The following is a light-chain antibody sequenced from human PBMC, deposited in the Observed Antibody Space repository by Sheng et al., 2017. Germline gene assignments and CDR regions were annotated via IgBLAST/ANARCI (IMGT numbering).Light chain of an antibody. V-gene: IGKV3-20*01. CDR3: QQYSSSVRT. Sequence: EIVLTQSPGTLSLSPGERATLSCRASQSVNNFYLAWYQQKPGQAPRLLIYSSSSRATGVPDRFSGSGSGTDFTLTISRVEPEDFAVYYCQQYSSSVRTFGQGTKVEIK. CDR1: QSVNNFY. CDR2: SSS. J-gene: IGKJ1*01.